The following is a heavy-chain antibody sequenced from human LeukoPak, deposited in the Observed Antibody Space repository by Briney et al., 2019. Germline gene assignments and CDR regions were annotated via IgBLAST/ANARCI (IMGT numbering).Heavy chain of an antibody. V-gene: IGHV1-69*04. CDR2: IIPILVIA. CDR1: RDTFSSAA. D-gene: IGHD5-24*01. J-gene: IGHJ4*02. Sequence: ASLKVSSKASRDTFSSAAICCVRQAPGQRLEWMGRIIPILVIANSAQKFQGRGTITADTSPSTDYIEMSSARYQSTLPYHCAGRGRQRDRGDYWGQGTLVTVSS. CDR3: AGRGRQRDRGDY.